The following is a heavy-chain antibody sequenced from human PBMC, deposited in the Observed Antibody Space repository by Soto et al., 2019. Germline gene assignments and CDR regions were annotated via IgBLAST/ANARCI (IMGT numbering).Heavy chain of an antibody. CDR2: INTANGNT. J-gene: IGHJ6*02. D-gene: IGHD3-10*01. CDR3: AREVGDTMIRSRYGMDV. V-gene: IGHV1-3*04. CDR1: GYTFTSYS. Sequence: ASVKVSCKTSGYTFTSYSIHWVRQAPGQRPEWMGWINTANGNTKYSQKFQGRVTITRDRSATTASMELNSLRSEDTAVYYCAREVGDTMIRSRYGMDVWGQGTTVTVSS.